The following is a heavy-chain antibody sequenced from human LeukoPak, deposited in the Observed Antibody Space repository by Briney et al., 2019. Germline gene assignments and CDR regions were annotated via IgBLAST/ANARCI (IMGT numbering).Heavy chain of an antibody. CDR1: GITLSNYG. J-gene: IGHJ4*02. CDR3: AKRGVVIRVILVGFHKEAYYFDS. V-gene: IGHV3-23*01. D-gene: IGHD3-10*01. CDR2: ISGSGGST. Sequence: GGSLRLSCAVSGITLSNYGMTWVRQAPGKGLEWVAGISGSGGSTNYADSVKGRFTISRGNPKSTLYLQMHSLRAEDTAVYFCAKRGVVIRVILVGFHKEAYYFDSWGQGALVTVSS.